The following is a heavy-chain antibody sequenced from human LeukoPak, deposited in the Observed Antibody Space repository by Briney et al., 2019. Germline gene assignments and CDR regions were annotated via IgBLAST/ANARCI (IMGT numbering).Heavy chain of an antibody. CDR1: GFTFSSYG. CDR3: ATEGIVGGGAHFDY. D-gene: IGHD1-26*01. CDR2: IDVGSYA. Sequence: GGSLRLSCAASGFTFSSYGINWVRKAPGKGLEWVSSIDVGSYAYCANSVKGRFTISRDNAKNSLYLQMNSLRVEDTAVYYCATEGIVGGGAHFDYWGQGTLVTVSS. V-gene: IGHV3-21*01. J-gene: IGHJ4*02.